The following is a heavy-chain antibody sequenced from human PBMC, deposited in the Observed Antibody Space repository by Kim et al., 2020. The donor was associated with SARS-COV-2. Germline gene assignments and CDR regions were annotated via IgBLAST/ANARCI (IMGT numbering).Heavy chain of an antibody. CDR2: IYYSGST. D-gene: IGHD3-9*01. V-gene: IGHV4-39*01. CDR1: GGSISSSSYY. Sequence: SETLSLTCTVSGGSISSSSYYWGWIRQPPGKGLEWIGSIYYSGSTYYNPSLKSRVTISVDTSKNQFSLKLSSMTAADTAVYYCARLGVVRYFDWLRRLSDAFDIWGQGTMVTVSS. CDR3: ARLGVVRYFDWLRRLSDAFDI. J-gene: IGHJ3*02.